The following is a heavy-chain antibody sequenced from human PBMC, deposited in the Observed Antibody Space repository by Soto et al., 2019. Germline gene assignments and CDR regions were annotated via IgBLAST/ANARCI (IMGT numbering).Heavy chain of an antibody. CDR1: GGSFSGYY. CDR3: ASGPYILVVTAISVGGPNFDY. Sequence: PSETLSLTCAVYGGSFSGYYWSWIRQPPGKGREWIGEINHSGSTNYNPSLKSRVTISVDTSKNPFSLKLSSVTAADTAVYYCASGPYILVVTAISVGGPNFDYWGQGTLVTVSS. D-gene: IGHD2-21*02. CDR2: INHSGST. V-gene: IGHV4-34*01. J-gene: IGHJ4*02.